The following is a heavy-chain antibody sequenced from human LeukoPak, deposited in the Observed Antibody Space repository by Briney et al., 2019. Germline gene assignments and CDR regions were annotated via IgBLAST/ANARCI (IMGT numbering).Heavy chain of an antibody. D-gene: IGHD4-23*01. V-gene: IGHV4-59*08. Sequence: SETLSLTCTVSGGSISSYYWSWIRQPPGKGLEWIGYIYYSGSTNYNPSLKSRVTISVDTSKNQFSLKLSSVTAADTAVYYCARRVGVVTRLWFDPWGQGTLVTVSS. CDR3: ARRVGVVTRLWFDP. CDR1: GGSISSYY. J-gene: IGHJ5*02. CDR2: IYYSGST.